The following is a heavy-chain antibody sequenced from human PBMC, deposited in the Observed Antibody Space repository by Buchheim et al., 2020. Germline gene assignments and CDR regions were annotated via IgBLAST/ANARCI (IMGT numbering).Heavy chain of an antibody. Sequence: QVQLQESGPGLVKPSQTLSLTCTVSGGSISSGDYYWSWIRQPPGKGLEWIGYIYYSGSTYYNPSLKSRVTISVNTSNNHFSLKLSSVTAADTAVYYCASSWGARYSSGWDENWFDPWGQGTL. V-gene: IGHV4-30-4*01. CDR1: GGSISSGDYY. CDR2: IYYSGST. J-gene: IGHJ5*02. D-gene: IGHD6-19*01. CDR3: ASSWGARYSSGWDENWFDP.